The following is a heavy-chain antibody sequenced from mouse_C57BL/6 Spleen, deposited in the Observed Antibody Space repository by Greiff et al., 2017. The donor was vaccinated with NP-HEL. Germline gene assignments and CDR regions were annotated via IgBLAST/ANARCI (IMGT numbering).Heavy chain of an antibody. CDR3: SREGYYSSCAIAY. Sequence: VKLMEPGPELVKPGASVKISCKASGYAFSSSWMNWVKQRPGKGLEWIGRIYPGDGDTNYNGKFKGKATLTVDKSSSTAYMQLSSLTSEDSAVYYCSREGYYSSCAIAYWGQGTPVTVSS. V-gene: IGHV1-82*01. D-gene: IGHD1-1*01. J-gene: IGHJ4*01. CDR1: GYAFSSSW. CDR2: IYPGDGDT.